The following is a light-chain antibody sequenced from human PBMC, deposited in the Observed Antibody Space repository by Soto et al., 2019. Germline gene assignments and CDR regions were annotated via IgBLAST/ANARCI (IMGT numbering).Light chain of an antibody. CDR3: QQYNNWPL. J-gene: IGKJ1*01. Sequence: EIVLKQSPATLSLSPGETATLSCRASPGVDRYLAWYQQKPGQAPRLLIYGASTRATGIPARFSGSGSGTEFTLTISSLQSEDFAVYYCQQYNNWPLFGQGTKVEIK. CDR2: GAS. V-gene: IGKV3-15*01. CDR1: PGVDRY.